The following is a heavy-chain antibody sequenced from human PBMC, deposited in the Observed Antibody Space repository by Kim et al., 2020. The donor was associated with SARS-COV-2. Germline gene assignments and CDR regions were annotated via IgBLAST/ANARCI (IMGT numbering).Heavy chain of an antibody. CDR3: AKDFGGDDHLLSSYFDF. Sequence: GGSLRLSCAASGFIFSDYAMSWVRQAPGKGLEWVSTISASGAGTNYADSVKGRFVISRDNSKNTMYLQMNSLRAGDTAVFFCAKDFGGDDHLLSSYFDFWGQGTLVTVSS. CDR2: ISASGAGT. V-gene: IGHV3-23*01. CDR1: GFIFSDYA. J-gene: IGHJ4*02. D-gene: IGHD3-10*01.